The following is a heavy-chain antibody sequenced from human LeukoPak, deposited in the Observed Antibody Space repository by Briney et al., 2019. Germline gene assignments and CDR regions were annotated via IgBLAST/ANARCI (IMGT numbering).Heavy chain of an antibody. CDR2: INPNSGGT. V-gene: IGHV1-2*02. Sequence: ASVKVSCKASGYTFTGYYMHWVREAPGQGLEWMGWINPNSGGTNYAQKFQGRVTMTRDTSISTAYMELSRLRSDDTAVYYCARDRGRWLPPQGAFDIWGQGTMVTVSS. J-gene: IGHJ3*02. D-gene: IGHD5-24*01. CDR3: ARDRGRWLPPQGAFDI. CDR1: GYTFTGYY.